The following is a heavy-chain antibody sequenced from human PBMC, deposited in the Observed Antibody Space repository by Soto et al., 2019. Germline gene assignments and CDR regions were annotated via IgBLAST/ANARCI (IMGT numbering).Heavy chain of an antibody. V-gene: IGHV4-34*01. CDR1: GGSFSGYY. D-gene: IGHD6-13*01. CDR2: INHSGST. Sequence: QVQLQQWGAGLLKPSETLSLTCAVYGGSFSGYYWSWIRQPPGKGLEWIGEINHSGSTNYNPSLKSRVTISVDTSKNPFSLKLSSVTAADTAVYYCARAFWSSSFPAKPDYWGQGTLVTVSS. CDR3: ARAFWSSSFPAKPDY. J-gene: IGHJ4*02.